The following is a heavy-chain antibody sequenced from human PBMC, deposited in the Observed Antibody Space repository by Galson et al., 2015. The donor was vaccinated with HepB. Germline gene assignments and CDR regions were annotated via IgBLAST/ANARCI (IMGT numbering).Heavy chain of an antibody. V-gene: IGHV2-5*02. CDR2: IYWDDDQ. J-gene: IGHJ4*02. D-gene: IGHD3-16*02. Sequence: PALVKPTQTLTLTCTFSGFSLNTTGAAVGWIRQPPGKALEWLALIYWDDDQRYSPSLKTRLRVTKDSSKNQVVLTMTNMDPVDTGTYFCAHRMGLLSFFFDYWGPGYLVTVSS. CDR3: AHRMGLLSFFFDY. CDR1: GFSLNTTGAA.